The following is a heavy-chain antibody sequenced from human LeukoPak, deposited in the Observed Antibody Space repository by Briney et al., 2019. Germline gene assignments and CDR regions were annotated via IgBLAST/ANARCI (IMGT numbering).Heavy chain of an antibody. Sequence: SETLSLTCAVYGGSFSGYYWSWIRQPPGKGLEWIGEINHSGSTNYNPSLKGRVTISVDTSKNQFSLKLSSVTAADTAVYYCARREYQLLLWFDPWGQGTLVTVSS. CDR1: GGSFSGYY. CDR2: INHSGST. V-gene: IGHV4-34*01. J-gene: IGHJ5*02. D-gene: IGHD2-2*01. CDR3: ARREYQLLLWFDP.